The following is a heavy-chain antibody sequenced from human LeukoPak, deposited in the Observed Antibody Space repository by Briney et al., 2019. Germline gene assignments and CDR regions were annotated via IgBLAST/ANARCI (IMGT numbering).Heavy chain of an antibody. CDR1: GFTFGSYS. D-gene: IGHD3-16*02. Sequence: GGSLRLSCAASGFTFGSYSVSWVRQAPGKGLQWVANIREDESERYYVDSVKGRFTISRDNAKDSLYLQMNSLRAEDTAVYYCARNPPDKSVYRHFDYWGQGILVTVSS. J-gene: IGHJ4*02. CDR3: ARNPPDKSVYRHFDY. V-gene: IGHV3-7*01. CDR2: IREDESER.